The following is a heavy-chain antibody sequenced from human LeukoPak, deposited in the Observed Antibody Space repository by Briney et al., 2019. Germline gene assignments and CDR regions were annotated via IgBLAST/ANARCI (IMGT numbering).Heavy chain of an antibody. J-gene: IGHJ6*03. CDR2: INHSGST. CDR1: GGSFSGYY. Sequence: SETLSLTCAVYGGSFSGYYWSWIRQPPGKGLEWIGEINHSGSTNYNPSLKSRVTISVDTSKNQFSLKLSSVTAADTAVYYCARERIVVVQAVPGYMDVWGKGTTVTVSS. V-gene: IGHV4-34*01. D-gene: IGHD2-2*01. CDR3: ARERIVVVQAVPGYMDV.